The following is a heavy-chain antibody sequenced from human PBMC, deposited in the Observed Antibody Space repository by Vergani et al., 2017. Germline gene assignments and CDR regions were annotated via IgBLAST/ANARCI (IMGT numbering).Heavy chain of an antibody. CDR1: GFSLSTSGMR. D-gene: IGHD6-6*01. V-gene: IGHV2-70*04. CDR2: IDWDDDK. CDR3: ATWDGSIAARPGVGYFDY. J-gene: IGHJ4*02. Sequence: QVTLKESGPALVKPTQTLTLTCTFSGFSLSTSGMRVSWIRQPPGKALEWLARIDWDDDKFYSTSLKTRLTISKDTSKNQVVLTMTNMDPVDTATYYCATWDGSIAARPGVGYFDYWGQGTLVTVSS.